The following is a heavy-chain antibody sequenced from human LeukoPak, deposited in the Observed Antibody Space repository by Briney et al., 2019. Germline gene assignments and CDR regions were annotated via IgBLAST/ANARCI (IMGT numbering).Heavy chain of an antibody. CDR2: ITNNGGGT. V-gene: IGHV3-23*01. J-gene: IGHJ4*02. D-gene: IGHD6-13*01. Sequence: PGGSLRLSCATSGFDFSGYAMTWVRQAPGKGLAWVSVITNNGGGTYYADSVKGRFTISRDNSKNTLYLQMNNLRADDTAVYYSAKTIATAGFFDFWGQGTLATVSS. CDR3: AKTIATAGFFDF. CDR1: GFDFSGYA.